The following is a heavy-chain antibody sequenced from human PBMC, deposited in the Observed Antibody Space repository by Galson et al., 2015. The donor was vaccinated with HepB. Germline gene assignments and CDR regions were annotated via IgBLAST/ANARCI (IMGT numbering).Heavy chain of an antibody. CDR1: GFTFSSYG. CDR3: AREYSGYTGDAKGIDY. V-gene: IGHV3-30*03. D-gene: IGHD5-12*01. J-gene: IGHJ4*02. Sequence: SLRLSCAASGFTFSSYGMHWVRQAPGKGLEWVAVISYDGSNKYYADSVKGRFTISRDNSKSTLYLQMNSLRAEDTAVYYCAREYSGYTGDAKGIDYWGQGTLVTVSS. CDR2: ISYDGSNK.